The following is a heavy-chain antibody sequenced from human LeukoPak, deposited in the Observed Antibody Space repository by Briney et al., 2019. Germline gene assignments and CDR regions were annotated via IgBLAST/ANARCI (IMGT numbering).Heavy chain of an antibody. CDR3: ARGPGYCSGGSCYPPRDFDY. CDR2: INHSGST. Sequence: SETLSLTCAVYGGSFSGYYWSWIRQPPGKGLEWIGEINHSGSTNYSPSLKSRVTISVDTSKNQFSLKLSSVTAADTAVYYCARGPGYCSGGSCYPPRDFDYWGQGTLVTVSS. V-gene: IGHV4-34*01. CDR1: GGSFSGYY. D-gene: IGHD2-15*01. J-gene: IGHJ4*02.